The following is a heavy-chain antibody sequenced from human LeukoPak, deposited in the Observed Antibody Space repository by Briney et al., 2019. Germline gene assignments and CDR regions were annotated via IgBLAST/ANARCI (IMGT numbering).Heavy chain of an antibody. CDR2: ISDSPDIT. J-gene: IGHJ4*02. CDR3: ARAGGGSSLLRFDY. CDR1: GFTFSGYA. D-gene: IGHD6-6*01. V-gene: IGHV3-23*01. Sequence: GGSLRLSCVASGFTFSGYAMNWVRQAPGKGLEWLSLISDSPDITYYTDSVKGRFTISRSNSNNTVYLQMNSLRAEDTAVYYCARAGGGSSLLRFDYWGQGTLVTVSS.